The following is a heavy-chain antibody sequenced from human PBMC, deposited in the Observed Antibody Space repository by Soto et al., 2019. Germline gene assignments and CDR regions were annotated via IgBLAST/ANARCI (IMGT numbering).Heavy chain of an antibody. J-gene: IGHJ6*02. CDR3: ARADRASGYCMDV. Sequence: SETLSLTCAVSGGSISSSNWWSWVRQPPGKGLEWIGEIYHSGSTNYNPSLRSRVTISVDKSKNQFSLKLSSVTAADTAVYYCARADRASGYCMDVWGQGTTVTVSS. V-gene: IGHV4-4*02. D-gene: IGHD3-10*01. CDR1: GGSISSSNW. CDR2: IYHSGST.